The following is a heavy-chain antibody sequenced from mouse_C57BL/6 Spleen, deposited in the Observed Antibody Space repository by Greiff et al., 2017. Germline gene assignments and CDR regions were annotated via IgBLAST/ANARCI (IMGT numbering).Heavy chain of an antibody. CDR1: GYTFTSYW. J-gene: IGHJ2*01. V-gene: IGHV1-72*01. Sequence: VKLQQPGAELVKPGASVKLSCKASGYTFTSYWMHWVKQRPGRGLEWIGRIDPYSGSTKYNEKFKSKSTLTVDKPSNTAYMQLSSLTSEDSAFYCCAKGDYFDYWGQGTTLTVSS. CDR2: IDPYSGST. CDR3: AKGDYFDY.